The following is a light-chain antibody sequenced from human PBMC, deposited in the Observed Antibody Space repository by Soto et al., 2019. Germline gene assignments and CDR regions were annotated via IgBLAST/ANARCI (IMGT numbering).Light chain of an antibody. CDR2: EAS. J-gene: IGKJ5*01. CDR1: QGISSS. V-gene: IGKV1-9*01. CDR3: QQLNSYPFT. Sequence: IQLTQSPSSLSSSIGDRVTITCRASQGISSSLAWYKQEPGKAPKLLSYEASTLQSGVPSRFSGRGSGTDFTLTISGLKPEDFETYYCQQLNSYPFTFGQGTRLEIK.